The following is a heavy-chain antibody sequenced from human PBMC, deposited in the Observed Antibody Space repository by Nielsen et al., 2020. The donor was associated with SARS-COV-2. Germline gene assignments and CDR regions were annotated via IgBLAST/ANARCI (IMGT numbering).Heavy chain of an antibody. CDR1: GFSFSDYY. Sequence: GESLKISCAASGFSFSDYYMSWIRQAPGKGLEWVSYISNTGYTNYADSVKGRFTIARDNSKNTLYLQMNSLKTDDSAKYYCARRMGSGSYQAYGLDVWGLGTTVTVSS. CDR2: ISNTGYT. CDR3: ARRMGSGSYQAYGLDV. D-gene: IGHD3-10*01. J-gene: IGHJ6*02. V-gene: IGHV3-11*06.